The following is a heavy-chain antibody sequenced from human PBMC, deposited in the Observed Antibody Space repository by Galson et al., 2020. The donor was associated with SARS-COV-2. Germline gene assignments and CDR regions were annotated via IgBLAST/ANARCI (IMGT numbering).Heavy chain of an antibody. CDR3: AREGIAAPGEDQIHSWY. CDR1: GFSVSSYE. Sequence: GGSLRLSCAASGFSVSSYEMNWVRQAPGKGLEWISYISSSGRRIEYAESVKGRFTISRDNAKNSLYLQMNSLRVDDTAVYYCAREGIAAPGEDQIHSWYWGQGTPVTVST. CDR2: ISSSGRRI. J-gene: IGHJ4*02. V-gene: IGHV3-48*03. D-gene: IGHD6-13*01.